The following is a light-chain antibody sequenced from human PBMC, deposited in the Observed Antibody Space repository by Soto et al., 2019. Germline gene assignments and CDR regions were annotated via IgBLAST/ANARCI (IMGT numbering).Light chain of an antibody. CDR2: GAS. J-gene: IGKJ1*01. Sequence: EIVLTQSPGTLSLSTGERATLSCRASQSVSSSYLAWYQQKPGQAPRLLIYGASSRATGIPDRFSGSGSGTEFTLTISSLKSEDFAVYYCQQYDNWPRTFGQGTKVDI. V-gene: IGKV3-20*01. CDR1: QSVSSSY. CDR3: QQYDNWPRT.